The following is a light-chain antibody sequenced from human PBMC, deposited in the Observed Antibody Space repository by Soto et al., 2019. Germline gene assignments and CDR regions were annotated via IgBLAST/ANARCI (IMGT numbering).Light chain of an antibody. CDR3: QQYYNQPQN. CDR1: QTILYGPNNKNY. CDR2: WSS. J-gene: IGKJ1*01. Sequence: DIVMTQSPDSLAVSLGERATINCKSSQTILYGPNNKNYLAWYQQKPGQPPKLLIYWSSTRESGVPVRFSGSGSETDFTLTISSLQAEDVAVYYCQQYYNQPQNFGQGTKVEIK. V-gene: IGKV4-1*01.